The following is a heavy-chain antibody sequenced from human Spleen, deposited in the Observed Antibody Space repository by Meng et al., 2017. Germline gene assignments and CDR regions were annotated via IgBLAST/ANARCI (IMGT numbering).Heavy chain of an antibody. J-gene: IGHJ6*02. Sequence: GESLKISCAASGFTFSSYWMSWVRQAPGKGLEWVANIKQEGTDKYYVDSAKGRFTTSRDNSKNTLYLQMGSLRAEDMAVYYCARGGMDVWGQGTTVTCSS. CDR1: GFTFSSYW. CDR3: ARGGMDV. V-gene: IGHV3-7*01. CDR2: IKQEGTDK.